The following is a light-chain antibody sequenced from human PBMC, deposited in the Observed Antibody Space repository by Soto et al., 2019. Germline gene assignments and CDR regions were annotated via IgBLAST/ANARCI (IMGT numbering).Light chain of an antibody. V-gene: IGKV3-11*01. CDR3: QQGSTWPT. CDR1: QSPSGY. CDR2: DAS. J-gene: IGKJ1*01. Sequence: EIVLTQSPATLSLSPGERATLSCRASQSPSGYLAWYQQRPGQAPRLLIYDASSRANGIPARFTGSGSGTDFSLTISSLEPEDFAVYYCQQGSTWPTVGQGTKVDIK.